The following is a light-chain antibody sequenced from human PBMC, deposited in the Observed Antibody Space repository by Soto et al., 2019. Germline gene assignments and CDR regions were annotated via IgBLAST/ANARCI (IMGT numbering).Light chain of an antibody. CDR3: QQYSRSPPT. J-gene: IGKJ1*01. Sequence: PGERATLSCRARQSVNSNYLAWYQQRPGQAPRLLIYGVSSRATGIPHRFSGSGSGTDFTLTITRLEPEDFAVYYCQQYSRSPPTFGQGTKVEIK. V-gene: IGKV3-20*01. CDR1: QSVNSNY. CDR2: GVS.